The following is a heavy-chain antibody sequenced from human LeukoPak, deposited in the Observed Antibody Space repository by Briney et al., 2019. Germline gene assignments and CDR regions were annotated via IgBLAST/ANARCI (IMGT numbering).Heavy chain of an antibody. D-gene: IGHD3-16*01. CDR3: SKRVGSPWGGGRPPTIYYGMDV. CDR2: ISGSGGST. J-gene: IGHJ6*02. Sequence: GGSLRLSCAASGFTFSSYAMSWVRQAPGKGLEWVSAISGSGGSTYYADSVKGRFTISRDNSKNTLYLQMNSLRAEDTAVYYCSKRVGSPWGGGRPPTIYYGMDVWGQGTTVTVSS. CDR1: GFTFSSYA. V-gene: IGHV3-23*01.